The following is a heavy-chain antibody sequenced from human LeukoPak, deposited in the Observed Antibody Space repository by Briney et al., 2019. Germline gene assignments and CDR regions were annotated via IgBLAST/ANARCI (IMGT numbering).Heavy chain of an antibody. D-gene: IGHD6-13*01. CDR3: ARLVVSSWYHEVLLGRDY. V-gene: IGHV4-39*01. CDR2: FYYSGST. CDR1: GGSISSRPYC. J-gene: IGHJ4*02. Sequence: SETLSLTCSVSGGSISSRPYCWGWIRQPPGKGLEWLGSFYYSGSTSYRSSLKSRLSISVDTSKNQISLKLSSVTAADTAVYYCARLVVSSWYHEVLLGRDYWGQGTLVTVSS.